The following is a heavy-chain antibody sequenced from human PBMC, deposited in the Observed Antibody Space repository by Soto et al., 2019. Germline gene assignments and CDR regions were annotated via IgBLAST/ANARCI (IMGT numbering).Heavy chain of an antibody. CDR2: IVVGSGNT. Sequence: QMQLVQSGPEVKKPGTSVKVSCKASGFTFTSSAVQWVRQARGQRLEWIGWIVVGSGNTNYAQKFQERVTITRDMSTSTAYMELSSLRSEDTAVYYCAAGSYCSGGSCYDEYWGQGTLVTVSS. CDR3: AAGSYCSGGSCYDEY. J-gene: IGHJ4*02. D-gene: IGHD2-15*01. CDR1: GFTFTSSA. V-gene: IGHV1-58*01.